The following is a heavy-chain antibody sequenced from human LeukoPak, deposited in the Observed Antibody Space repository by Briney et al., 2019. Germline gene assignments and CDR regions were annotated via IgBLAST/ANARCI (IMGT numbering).Heavy chain of an antibody. V-gene: IGHV1-18*01. D-gene: IGHD1-26*01. Sequence: GASVKVSCKASGYTFTSYGISWVRQAPGQGLEWMGWISAYNGNTNYAQKLQGRVTMTTDTSTSTAYMELRSLRSDDTAVYYCARVAYSGSYHDAFDIWGQGTMVTVSS. CDR1: GYTFTSYG. CDR2: ISAYNGNT. J-gene: IGHJ3*02. CDR3: ARVAYSGSYHDAFDI.